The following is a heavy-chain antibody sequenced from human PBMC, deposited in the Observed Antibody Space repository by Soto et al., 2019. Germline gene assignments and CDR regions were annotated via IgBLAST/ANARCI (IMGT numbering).Heavy chain of an antibody. CDR2: IRSKAYGGTT. CDR1: GFTFGDYA. D-gene: IGHD2-21*02. Sequence: GGSLRLSCTASGFTFGDYAMSWFRQAPGKGLEWVGFIRSKAYGGTTEYAASVKGRFTISRDDSKSIAYLQMNSLKTEDTAVYYCTRDKGHAYCGGDCYSKFDYWGQGTLVTVSS. J-gene: IGHJ4*02. CDR3: TRDKGHAYCGGDCYSKFDY. V-gene: IGHV3-49*03.